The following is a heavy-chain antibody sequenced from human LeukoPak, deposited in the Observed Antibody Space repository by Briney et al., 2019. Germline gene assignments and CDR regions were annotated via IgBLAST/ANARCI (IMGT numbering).Heavy chain of an antibody. CDR2: INHSGST. CDR3: ASEVPPYDSSGYSEN. D-gene: IGHD3-22*01. V-gene: IGHV4-34*01. CDR1: GGSFSGYY. Sequence: SETLSLTCAVYGGSFSGYYWSWIRQPPGKGLEWIGEINHSGSTNYNPSLKSRVTISVDTSKNQFSLKLSSVTAADTAVYYCASEVPPYDSSGYSENWGQGTLVTVSS. J-gene: IGHJ4*02.